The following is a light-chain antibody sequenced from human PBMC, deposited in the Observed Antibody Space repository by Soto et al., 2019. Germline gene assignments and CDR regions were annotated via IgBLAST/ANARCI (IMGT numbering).Light chain of an antibody. CDR3: QQYGSSPPLT. J-gene: IGKJ4*01. V-gene: IGKV3-20*01. Sequence: EIVLTQSPGTLSFSLGERATLSCRASQTVSSSSLAWYQQKPGQAPRLLIYDASNRATGVPGRFSGSGSGTDFTLTINRLEPEDFAMYYCQQYGSSPPLTFGGGTKVEIK. CDR2: DAS. CDR1: QTVSSSS.